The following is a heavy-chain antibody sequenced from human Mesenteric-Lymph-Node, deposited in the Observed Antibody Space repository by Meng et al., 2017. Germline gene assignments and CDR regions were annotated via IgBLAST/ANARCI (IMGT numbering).Heavy chain of an antibody. CDR3: ARARYGSGSYYNADYDY. J-gene: IGHJ4*02. D-gene: IGHD3-10*01. CDR1: GGSINSNF. Sequence: SETLSLTCTVSGGSINSNFWGWIRQPPGKGLEWIGYIYYSGITDYNPSLKSRVTISVDTSKNQFSLKLSSVTAADTAVYYCARARYGSGSYYNADYDYWGQGTRVTGSS. CDR2: IYYSGIT. V-gene: IGHV4-59*01.